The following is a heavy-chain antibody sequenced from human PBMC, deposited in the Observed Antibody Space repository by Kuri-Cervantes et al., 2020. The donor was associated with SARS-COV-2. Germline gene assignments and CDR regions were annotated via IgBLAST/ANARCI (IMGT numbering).Heavy chain of an antibody. V-gene: IGHV3-23*01. J-gene: IGHJ3*02. CDR1: GFTFSSYA. CDR3: ARDYVGAILLSDAFDI. D-gene: IGHD1-26*01. CDR2: ISGSGGST. Sequence: GESLKISCAASGFTFSSYAMSWVRQAPGKGLEWASAISGSGGSTYYADSVKGRFTISRDNSKNTLYLQMNSLRAEDTAVYYCARDYVGAILLSDAFDIWGQGTMVTVSS.